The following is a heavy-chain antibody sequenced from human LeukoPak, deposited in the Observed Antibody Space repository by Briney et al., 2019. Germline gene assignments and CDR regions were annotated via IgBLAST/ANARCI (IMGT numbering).Heavy chain of an antibody. CDR1: GGSISSGGYY. Sequence: SETLSLTCTVSGGSISSGGYYWSWIRQHPGKGLEWIGYIYYSGSTYYNPSLKSRVTISVDRSKNQFSLKLSSVTAADTAVYYCARDKYIVTTDTYYYYYYGMDVWGQGTTVTVSS. J-gene: IGHJ6*02. D-gene: IGHD4-4*01. V-gene: IGHV4-31*03. CDR2: IYYSGST. CDR3: ARDKYIVTTDTYYYYYYGMDV.